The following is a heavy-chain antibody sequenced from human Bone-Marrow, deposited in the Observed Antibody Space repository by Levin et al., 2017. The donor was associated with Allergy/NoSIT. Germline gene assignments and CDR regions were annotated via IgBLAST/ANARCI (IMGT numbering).Heavy chain of an antibody. Sequence: GGSLRLSCTASRFIFRSYGMHWVRQAPGKGLEWVAAISFDGSNKYYADSVTGRFTISRDNSKNTLYLQMDSLKSEDTAVYYCAKRTREQAVLDPSYYYYGMDVWGQGTTVIVSS. CDR2: ISFDGSNK. V-gene: IGHV3-30*18. D-gene: IGHD1/OR15-1a*01. CDR3: AKRTREQAVLDPSYYYYGMDV. CDR1: RFIFRSYG. J-gene: IGHJ6*02.